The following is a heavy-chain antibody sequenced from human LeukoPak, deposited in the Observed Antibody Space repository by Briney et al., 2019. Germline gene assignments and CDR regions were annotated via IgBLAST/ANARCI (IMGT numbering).Heavy chain of an antibody. CDR3: ARDKSKAVAGGEFDY. Sequence: GGSLRLSCAASGFTFSSYEMNWVRQAPGKGLEWVSGINWNGGRTGYVDSVKGRFTISRDNAKNSLYLQMNSLRAEDTALYYCARDKSKAVAGGEFDYWGQGTLVTVSS. V-gene: IGHV3-20*04. CDR2: INWNGGRT. D-gene: IGHD6-19*01. CDR1: GFTFSSYE. J-gene: IGHJ4*02.